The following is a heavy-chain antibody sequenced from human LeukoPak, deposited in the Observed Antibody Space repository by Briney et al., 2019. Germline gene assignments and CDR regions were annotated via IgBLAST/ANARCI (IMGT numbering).Heavy chain of an antibody. J-gene: IGHJ4*02. CDR2: IRYDGSNK. D-gene: IGHD6-13*01. CDR1: GFTFSSYG. CDR3: AKDVQYSSSWYGDY. V-gene: IGHV3-30*02. Sequence: GGSLRLSCAASGFTFSSYGMHWVRQAPGKGLEWVAFIRYDGSNKYYADSVKGRFTISRDNSKNTLYLQMNSLRAEDTAVYYCAKDVQYSSSWYGDYWGQGTLVTVSS.